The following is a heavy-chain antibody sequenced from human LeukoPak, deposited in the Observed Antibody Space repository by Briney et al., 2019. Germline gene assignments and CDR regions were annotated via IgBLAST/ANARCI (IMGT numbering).Heavy chain of an antibody. J-gene: IGHJ6*02. CDR2: ISSSSSYI. D-gene: IGHD3-3*01. CDR3: AKGGRFLEWSNYYYYYGMDV. CDR1: GFTFSSYS. V-gene: IGHV3-21*04. Sequence: GGSLRLSCAASGFTFSSYSMNWVRQAPGKGLEWVSSISSSSSYIYYADSVKGRFTISRDNAKNSLYLQMNSLRAEDTALYYCAKGGRFLEWSNYYYYYGMDVWGQGTTVTVSS.